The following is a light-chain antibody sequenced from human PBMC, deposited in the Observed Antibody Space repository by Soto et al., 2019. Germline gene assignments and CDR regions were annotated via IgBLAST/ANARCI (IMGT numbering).Light chain of an antibody. V-gene: IGKV3-15*01. CDR1: QSVSSN. CDR3: QQYNNWLIT. Sequence: EIVMTQSQATLSVSPGERATLSCRASQSVSSNLAWYQQKPGQAPRLLIYGASTRATGIPARFSGSGSGTEFTLTISSLQSEDFAVYYCQQYNNWLITFGQGTRLENK. J-gene: IGKJ5*01. CDR2: GAS.